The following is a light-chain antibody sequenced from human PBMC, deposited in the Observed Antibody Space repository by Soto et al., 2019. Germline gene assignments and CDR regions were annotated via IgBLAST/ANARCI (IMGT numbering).Light chain of an antibody. CDR3: MQALQTPWT. V-gene: IGKV2-28*01. J-gene: IGKJ1*01. Sequence: DNVMTQSPLSLPVTPGEPASISCRSSQSLLHSNGYNYLDWYLQKPGQSPQLLIYLGSNRASGVPDRFSGSGSGTDFTLKINRVEAEDVGVYYCMQALQTPWTFGQGTKVDIK. CDR1: QSLLHSNGYNY. CDR2: LGS.